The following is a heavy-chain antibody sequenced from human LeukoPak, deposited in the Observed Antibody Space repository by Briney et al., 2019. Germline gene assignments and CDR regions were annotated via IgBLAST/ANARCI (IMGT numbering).Heavy chain of an antibody. CDR1: GFTFNTYS. Sequence: GGSLRLSCAASGFTFNTYSMNWVRQVPGKGLEWVSYITSSSSTIYYADSVKGRFTISRDNAKNSLYLQMNSLRAEDTAVYYCAGPRRDLLSAFDIWGQGTMVTVSS. CDR3: AGPRRDLLSAFDI. CDR2: ITSSSSTI. J-gene: IGHJ3*02. D-gene: IGHD1-26*01. V-gene: IGHV3-48*01.